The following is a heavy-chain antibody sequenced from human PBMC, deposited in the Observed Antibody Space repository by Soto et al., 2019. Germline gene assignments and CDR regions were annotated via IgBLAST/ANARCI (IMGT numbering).Heavy chain of an antibody. CDR1: GYTFTSYA. D-gene: IGHD4-4*01. CDR3: ARELQGLYYFDF. Sequence: GASVKVSCKTFGYTFTSYAIHWVRQAPGQRLEWMGWINADNGDTKYSQKFSGRVTITRDTSANTAFMELSSLRSEDTAMYYCARELQGLYYFDFWGQGTLVTVSS. J-gene: IGHJ4*02. V-gene: IGHV1-3*01. CDR2: INADNGDT.